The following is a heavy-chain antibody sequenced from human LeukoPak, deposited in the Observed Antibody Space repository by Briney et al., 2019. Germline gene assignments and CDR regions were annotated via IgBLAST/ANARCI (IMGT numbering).Heavy chain of an antibody. J-gene: IGHJ3*02. Sequence: GGSLRLSCAASGFTFSSYAMSWVRQAPGKGLEWVSAISGSGGSTYYADSVKGRFTTSRDNSKNTLYLQMNSLRAEDTAVYYCAKVGGRYYYDSSGWPGAFDIWGQGTMVTVSS. D-gene: IGHD3-22*01. V-gene: IGHV3-23*01. CDR2: ISGSGGST. CDR3: AKVGGRYYYDSSGWPGAFDI. CDR1: GFTFSSYA.